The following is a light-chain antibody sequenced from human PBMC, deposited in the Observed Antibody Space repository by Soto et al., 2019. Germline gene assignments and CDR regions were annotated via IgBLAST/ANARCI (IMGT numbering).Light chain of an antibody. CDR3: NSYRSSDSVV. V-gene: IGLV2-14*01. CDR2: EVS. J-gene: IGLJ2*01. Sequence: QAVVTQPASVSGSPGQSITISCTGTSNDVGGYNHVSWYQQHPGKAPKLIIYEVSYRPSGVSNRFSGSKSGNTASLTISGLQAEDEADYYCNSYRSSDSVVFGGGTKLTVL. CDR1: SNDVGGYNH.